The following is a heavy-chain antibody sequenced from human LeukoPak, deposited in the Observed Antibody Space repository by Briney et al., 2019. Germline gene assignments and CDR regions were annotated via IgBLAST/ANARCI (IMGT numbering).Heavy chain of an antibody. Sequence: PGGTLRLSCAASGFTFSSSGMSWVRQAPGKGLEWVSSISSSSSYIYYADSVKGRFTISRDNAKNSLYLQMNSLRAEDTAVYYCARAYSSSWYKGSYFDYWGQGTLVTVSS. CDR3: ARAYSSSWYKGSYFDY. V-gene: IGHV3-21*01. D-gene: IGHD6-13*01. CDR1: GFTFSSSG. CDR2: ISSSSSYI. J-gene: IGHJ4*02.